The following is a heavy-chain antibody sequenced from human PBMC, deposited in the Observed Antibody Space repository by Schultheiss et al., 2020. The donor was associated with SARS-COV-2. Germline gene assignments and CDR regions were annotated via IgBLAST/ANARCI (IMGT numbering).Heavy chain of an antibody. D-gene: IGHD3-10*01. V-gene: IGHV3-48*01. CDR1: GFTFSSYS. CDR3: ARGFPKYYGSGRGGNWFDP. Sequence: GGSLRLSCAASGFTFSSYSMNWVRQAPGKGLEWVSYISSSSSTIYYADSVKGRFTISRDNSKNTLYLQMNSLRAEDTAVYYCARGFPKYYGSGRGGNWFDPWGQGTLVTVSS. J-gene: IGHJ5*02. CDR2: ISSSSSTI.